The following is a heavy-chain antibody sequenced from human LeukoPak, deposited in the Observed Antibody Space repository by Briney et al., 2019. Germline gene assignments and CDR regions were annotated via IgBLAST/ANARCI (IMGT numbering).Heavy chain of an antibody. J-gene: IGHJ6*03. V-gene: IGHV3-48*04. CDR2: ISSSSSTI. Sequence: PGGSLRLSCAASGFTFSSYSMNWVRQAPGKGLEWVSYISSSSSTIYYADSVKGRFTISRDNAKNSLYLQMNSLRAEDTAVYYCARAEAATSSYYYYYYMDVWGKGTTVTVSS. D-gene: IGHD2-15*01. CDR3: ARAEAATSSYYYYYYMDV. CDR1: GFTFSSYS.